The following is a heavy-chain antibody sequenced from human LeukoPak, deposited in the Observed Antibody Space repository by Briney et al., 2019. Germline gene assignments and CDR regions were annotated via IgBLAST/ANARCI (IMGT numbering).Heavy chain of an antibody. V-gene: IGHV4-39*01. D-gene: IGHD2-2*01. CDR1: GGSISSYY. J-gene: IGHJ4*02. CDR3: ARCSSTSCYLGY. CDR2: IYYSGST. Sequence: PSETLSLTCTVSGGSISSYYWSWIRQPPGKGLEWIGSIYYSGSTYYNPSLKSRVTISVDTSKNQFSLKLSSVTAADMAVYYCARCSSTSCYLGYWGQGTLVTVSS.